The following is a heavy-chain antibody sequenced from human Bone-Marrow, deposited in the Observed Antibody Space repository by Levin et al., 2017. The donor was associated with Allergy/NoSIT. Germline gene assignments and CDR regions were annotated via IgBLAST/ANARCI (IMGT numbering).Heavy chain of an antibody. V-gene: IGHV3-73*01. CDR2: IRSHVNNYAT. CDR1: GFTLSGSA. CDR3: TSHYSNALKTSDF. Sequence: GESLKISCEASGFTLSGSAVHWVRQASGKGLDWVGRIRSHVNNYATTYAMSVKGRFAFSRNDSVNTAYLHMNSLRTEDTAVYYCTSHYSNALKTSDFWGQGTLVTVSS. J-gene: IGHJ4*02. D-gene: IGHD5-18*01.